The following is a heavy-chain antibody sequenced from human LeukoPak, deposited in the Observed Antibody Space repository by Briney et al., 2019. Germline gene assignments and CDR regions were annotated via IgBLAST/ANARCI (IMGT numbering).Heavy chain of an antibody. D-gene: IGHD2-15*01. CDR3: ARGGGWTLDY. CDR1: GGSMTSSTYF. Sequence: KTSETLSLTCTVSGGSMTSSTYFWVWIRLPPGQGLEWIGSIYYSGNTYYNPPLKSRVTISVDTSKNQFSLKLRSVTAADTAVYFWARGGGWTLDYWGQGTLVTVSS. J-gene: IGHJ4*02. CDR2: IYYSGNT. V-gene: IGHV4-39*01.